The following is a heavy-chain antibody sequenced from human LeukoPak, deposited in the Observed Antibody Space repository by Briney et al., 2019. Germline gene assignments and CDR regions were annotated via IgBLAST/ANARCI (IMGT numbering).Heavy chain of an antibody. Sequence: ASVRVSCKGYGYTFINHDIDWVRQAAGQGLEWMGWMNSNSGNTGYAQKFQGRVTFTRDTSISTAYMELYSLTSDDTAVYYCARELTSITIFGVVSQGLDLWGRGTLVTVSS. CDR3: ARELTSITIFGVVSQGLDL. V-gene: IGHV1-8*03. CDR1: GYTFINHD. CDR2: MNSNSGNT. D-gene: IGHD3-3*01. J-gene: IGHJ2*01.